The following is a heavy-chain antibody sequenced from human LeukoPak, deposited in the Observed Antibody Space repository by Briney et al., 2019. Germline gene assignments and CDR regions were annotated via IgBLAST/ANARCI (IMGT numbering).Heavy chain of an antibody. D-gene: IGHD2-15*01. CDR3: TADMPASSRAADY. V-gene: IGHV3-15*01. CDR1: GFTFSGAW. CDR2: IKSKSDGGRT. Sequence: GGSLRLSCAASGFTFSGAWMSWVRQAPGMGLEWVGRIKSKSDGGRTDYSAPVKGRFTISRDDSKNTLYMQINSLKTEDTAVYYCTADMPASSRAADYWGQGTLVTVSS. J-gene: IGHJ4*02.